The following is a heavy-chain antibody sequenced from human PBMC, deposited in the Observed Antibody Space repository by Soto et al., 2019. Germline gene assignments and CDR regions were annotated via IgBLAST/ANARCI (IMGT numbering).Heavy chain of an antibody. CDR3: ASHSYGLTEDDY. V-gene: IGHV4-39*01. D-gene: IGHD5-18*01. Sequence: SETLSLTCTVSGGSISSSSYYWGWIRQPPGKGLEWIGSIYYSGSTYYNPSLKSRVTISVDTSKNQFSLKLSSVTAADTAVYYCASHSYGLTEDDYWGQGTLVTVSS. CDR2: IYYSGST. J-gene: IGHJ4*02. CDR1: GGSISSSSYY.